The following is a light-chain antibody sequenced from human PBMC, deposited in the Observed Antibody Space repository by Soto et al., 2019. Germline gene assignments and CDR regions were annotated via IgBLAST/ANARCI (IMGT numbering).Light chain of an antibody. CDR1: QGISNY. J-gene: IGKJ1*01. CDR3: QKDNSAHPWT. CDR2: AAS. Sequence: DIQMTQSPSSLSASVGDRVTITCRASQGISNYLAWYQQKPGKVPKLLIYAASTLQSGVPSRFSGSGSGTDFTLTISSLQPEDVATYYYQKDNSAHPWTFGQGTKVEIK. V-gene: IGKV1-27*01.